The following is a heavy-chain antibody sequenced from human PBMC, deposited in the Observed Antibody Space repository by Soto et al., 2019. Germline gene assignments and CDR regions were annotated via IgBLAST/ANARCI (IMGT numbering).Heavy chain of an antibody. CDR3: ARDLSGQFDY. V-gene: IGHV3-74*03. J-gene: IGHJ4*02. CDR1: GFTFSGNW. Sequence: EVQLVESGGGLVQPGGSLRLSCAASGFTFSGNWMHWVRQAPGKGLVWVSRINEDGSTTTYADSVKGRFTISRDNAENTLCLQMNSLRADDTAVYYCARDLSGQFDYWGQGTLVTVSS. CDR2: INEDGSTT.